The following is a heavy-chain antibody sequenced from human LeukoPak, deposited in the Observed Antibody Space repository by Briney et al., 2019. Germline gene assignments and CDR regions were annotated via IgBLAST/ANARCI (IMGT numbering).Heavy chain of an antibody. J-gene: IGHJ6*03. CDR2: VFISGTT. CDR1: GDSTSGYY. Sequence: SETLSLTCTVSGDSTSGYYWSWVRLPAGKGLEWIGRVFISGTTNYNPSLKSRVTISVDTSKNQFSLKLSSVTAADTAVFYCARSPFCTNGVCYSTGYYYYMDVWGKGTTVTVSS. D-gene: IGHD2-8*01. V-gene: IGHV4-4*07. CDR3: ARSPFCTNGVCYSTGYYYYMDV.